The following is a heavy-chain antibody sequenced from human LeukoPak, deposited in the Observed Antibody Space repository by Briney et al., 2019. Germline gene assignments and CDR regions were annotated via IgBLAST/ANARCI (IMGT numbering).Heavy chain of an antibody. CDR3: ATSPPRYGRVYWFDY. CDR2: FDPEDGET. J-gene: IGHJ4*02. CDR1: GCTLTELS. D-gene: IGHD2-8*02. V-gene: IGHV1-24*01. Sequence: GASVKVSCKVSGCTLTELSMHWVRQAPGKGLEWMGGFDPEDGETIYAQKFQGRVTMTEDTSTDTAYMELSSLRSEDTAVYYCATSPPRYGRVYWFDYWGQGTLVTVSS.